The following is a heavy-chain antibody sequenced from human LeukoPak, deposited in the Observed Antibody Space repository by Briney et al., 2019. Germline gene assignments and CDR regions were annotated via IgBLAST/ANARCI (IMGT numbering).Heavy chain of an antibody. D-gene: IGHD3-3*01. CDR3: ARGRDDFRSGYSFDP. V-gene: IGHV4-30-4*08. Sequence: SETLSLTCSVSDGSIRSGDYYWNWIRQPPGKGLEWIGYIYYSGSTYYNPSLKSRVTVSVDTSKNQFSLRLSPVTAADTAVFYCARGRDDFRSGYSFDPWGQGTLVTVSS. CDR1: DGSIRSGDYY. CDR2: IYYSGST. J-gene: IGHJ5*02.